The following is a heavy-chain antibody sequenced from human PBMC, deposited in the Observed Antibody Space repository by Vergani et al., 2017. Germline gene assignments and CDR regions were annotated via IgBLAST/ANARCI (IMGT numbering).Heavy chain of an antibody. V-gene: IGHV3-30*02. D-gene: IGHD4-17*01. CDR1: GFSFNTYG. CDR3: AKDGRENSDYGYLDY. J-gene: IGHJ4*02. Sequence: QVQLVETGGGVVQPGGSLRLYCATSGFSFNTYGAHWVRQAPGKGLEWVAFIGYDGRIKYNVDSVKGRFTSSRDTSKKTLSLQMRSLRADDTAVYYCAKDGRENSDYGYLDYWGQGTLVTVSS. CDR2: IGYDGRIK.